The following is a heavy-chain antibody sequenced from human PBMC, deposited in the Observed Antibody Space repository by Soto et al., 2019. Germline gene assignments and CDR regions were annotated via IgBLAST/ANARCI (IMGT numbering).Heavy chain of an antibody. D-gene: IGHD6-19*01. CDR1: GFTFTSSA. CDR3: AADARGSGWYEAYYYGMDV. J-gene: IGHJ6*02. V-gene: IGHV1-58*01. Sequence: ASVKVSCKASGFTFTSSAVQWVRQARGQRLEWIGWIVVGSGNTNYAQKFQERVTITRDMSTSTAYMELSSLRSEDTAVYYCAADARGSGWYEAYYYGMDVWGQGTTVTVSS. CDR2: IVVGSGNT.